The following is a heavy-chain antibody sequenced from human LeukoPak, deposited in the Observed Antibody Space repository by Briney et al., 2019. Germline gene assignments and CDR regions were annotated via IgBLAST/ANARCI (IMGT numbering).Heavy chain of an antibody. CDR1: GGSISSYY. V-gene: IGHV4-59*08. Sequence: SETLSLTCTVSGGSISSYYWSWIRQPPGKGLEWIGYTYYSGSTNYNPSLKSRVTISVDTSKNQFSLKLSSVTAADTAVYYCARSPPLGYCSGGSCPHNWFDPWGQGTLVTVSS. CDR3: ARSPPLGYCSGGSCPHNWFDP. CDR2: TYYSGST. D-gene: IGHD2-15*01. J-gene: IGHJ5*02.